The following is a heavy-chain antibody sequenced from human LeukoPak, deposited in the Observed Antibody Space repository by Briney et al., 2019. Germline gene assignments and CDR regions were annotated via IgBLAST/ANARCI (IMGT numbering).Heavy chain of an antibody. CDR2: ISSSSSYI. Sequence: GGSLRLSCAASVFTFSSYSMNWVRQAPGKGLEWVSSISSSSSYIYYADSVKGRFTISRDNAKNSLYLQMNSLRAEDTAVYYCARERIVVVGDAFDIWGQGTMVTVSS. V-gene: IGHV3-21*01. J-gene: IGHJ3*02. D-gene: IGHD3-22*01. CDR1: VFTFSSYS. CDR3: ARERIVVVGDAFDI.